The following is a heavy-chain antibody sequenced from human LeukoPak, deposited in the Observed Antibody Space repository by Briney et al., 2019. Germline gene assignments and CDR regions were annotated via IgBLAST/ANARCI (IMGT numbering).Heavy chain of an antibody. Sequence: SQTLSLTCTVSGGSIRSGDYYWSWICQPPGKGLEWIGYIYYAGSTYYNPTLQSRGTISIDTSKNQFSLRLSSVSAADTAVYYCARVVYSTPYIDYWGQGTLVTVSS. CDR3: ARVVYSTPYIDY. J-gene: IGHJ4*02. CDR2: IYYAGST. V-gene: IGHV4-30-4*01. CDR1: GGSIRSGDYY. D-gene: IGHD2-21*01.